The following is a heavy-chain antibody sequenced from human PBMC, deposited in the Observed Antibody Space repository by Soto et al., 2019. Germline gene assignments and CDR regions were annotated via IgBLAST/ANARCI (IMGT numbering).Heavy chain of an antibody. CDR1: GFTFSSYA. CDR2: ISGSGGST. J-gene: IGHJ4*02. Sequence: PGGSLRLSCAASGFTFSSYAMSWVLQAPWKGLEWVSAISGSGGSTYYADSVKGRFTISRDNSKNTLYLQMNSLRAEDTAVYYCGKGKYSSGWYQALDYWGQRTLVTVSS. D-gene: IGHD6-19*01. CDR3: GKGKYSSGWYQALDY. V-gene: IGHV3-23*01.